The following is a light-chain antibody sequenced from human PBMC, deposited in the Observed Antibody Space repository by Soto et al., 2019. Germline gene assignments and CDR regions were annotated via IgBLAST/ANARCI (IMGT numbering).Light chain of an antibody. CDR1: QSISSW. J-gene: IGKJ1*01. Sequence: DIQMTQSPSTLSASVGDRVTITCRASQSISSWLAWYQQKPGKAPKLLIYDASNLESGVPSRFSGNGTGTEFTLTIISLQPDDFATYYCQQYNSYSTFGQGTKVDIK. CDR2: DAS. V-gene: IGKV1-5*01. CDR3: QQYNSYST.